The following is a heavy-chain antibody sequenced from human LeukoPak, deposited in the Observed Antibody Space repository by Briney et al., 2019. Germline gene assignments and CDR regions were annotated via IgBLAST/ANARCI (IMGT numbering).Heavy chain of an antibody. CDR2: INPNSGGT. CDR3: ARSSSGYYPYYFDY. D-gene: IGHD3-22*01. Sequence: AASMKVSCKASGYTFTGCYMHWVRQAPGQGLEWMGWINPNSGGTNYAQKFQGWVTMTRDTSISTAYMELSRLRSDDTAVYYCARSSSGYYPYYFDYWGQGTLVTVSS. CDR1: GYTFTGCY. J-gene: IGHJ4*02. V-gene: IGHV1-2*04.